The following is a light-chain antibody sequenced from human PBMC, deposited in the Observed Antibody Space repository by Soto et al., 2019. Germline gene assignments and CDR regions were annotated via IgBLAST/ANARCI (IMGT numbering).Light chain of an antibody. CDR2: GAS. CDR3: QQYNNWPPLYT. Sequence: EIVMTQSPATLSVSPGERATLSCRASQSVSSNLAWYQQKAGQAPRLLINGASTRATGIPARFSGSGSGTEFPLTISSLQSADFAVYYYQQYNNWPPLYTFGQGTKLEIK. V-gene: IGKV3-15*01. CDR1: QSVSSN. J-gene: IGKJ2*01.